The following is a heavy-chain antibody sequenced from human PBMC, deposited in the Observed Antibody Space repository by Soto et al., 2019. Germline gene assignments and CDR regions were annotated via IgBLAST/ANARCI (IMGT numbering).Heavy chain of an antibody. V-gene: IGHV4-34*01. CDR1: GGSFSGYY. CDR3: ARGIVVVVAANYYYYMDV. CDR2: INHSGST. D-gene: IGHD2-15*01. J-gene: IGHJ6*03. Sequence: QVQLQQWGAGLLKPSETLSLTCAVYGGSFSGYYWSWIRQPPGKGLEWIGEINHSGSTNYNPSLKSRVTISVDTSKNQFSLKLSSVTAADTAVYYCARGIVVVVAANYYYYMDVWGKGTTVTVSS.